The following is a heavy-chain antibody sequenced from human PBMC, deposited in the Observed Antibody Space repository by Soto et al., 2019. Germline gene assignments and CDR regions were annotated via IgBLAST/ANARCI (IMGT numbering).Heavy chain of an antibody. V-gene: IGHV3-33*01. CDR3: ARDPLPYYDFWSGPDY. J-gene: IGHJ4*02. CDR2: IWYDGSNK. CDR1: GFTFSSYG. D-gene: IGHD3-3*01. Sequence: AGSLRLSCAASGFTFSSYGMHWVRQAQGKGLEWVAVIWYDGSNKYYADSVKGRFTISRDNSKNTLYLQMNSLRAEDTAVYYCARDPLPYYDFWSGPDYWGQGTLVTVSS.